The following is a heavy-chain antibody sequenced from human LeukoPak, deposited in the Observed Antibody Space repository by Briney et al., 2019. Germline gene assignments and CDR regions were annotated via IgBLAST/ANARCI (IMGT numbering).Heavy chain of an antibody. D-gene: IGHD2-2*01. CDR1: GFSFSSYA. CDR3: AKKMGTGSSQERGTFDY. J-gene: IGHJ4*02. Sequence: PGGSLRLSCAASGFSFSSYAMSWVRQAPGKGLEWVSAINGGGVGTFYADSVQGRFTVSRDNSKNTLSLQMNNLRAEDTAIYYCAKKMGTGSSQERGTFDYWGQGTLATVSS. CDR2: INGGGVGT. V-gene: IGHV3-23*01.